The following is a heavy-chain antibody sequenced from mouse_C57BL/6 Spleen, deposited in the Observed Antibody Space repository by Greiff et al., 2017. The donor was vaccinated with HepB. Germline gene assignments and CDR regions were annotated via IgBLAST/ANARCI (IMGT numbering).Heavy chain of an antibody. D-gene: IGHD3-1*01. CDR2: INYDGSST. CDR1: GFTFSDYY. CDR3: ARSASFDY. J-gene: IGHJ2*01. Sequence: EVKLMESEGGLVQPGSSMKLSCTASGFTFSDYYMAWVRQVPEKGLEWVANINYDGSSTYYLDSLKSRFIISRDNAKNILYLQMSSLKSEDTATYYCARSASFDYWGQGTTLTVSS. V-gene: IGHV5-16*01.